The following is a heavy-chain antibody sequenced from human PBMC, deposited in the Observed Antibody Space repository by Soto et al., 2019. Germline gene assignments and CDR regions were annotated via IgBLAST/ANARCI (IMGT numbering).Heavy chain of an antibody. V-gene: IGHV4-30-4*01. D-gene: IGHD4-17*01. CDR2: IYYSGST. J-gene: IGHJ4*02. Sequence: QVQLQESGPGLVKPSQTLSLTCTVSGGSISSGDYYWSWIRQPPGKGLEWIGYIYYSGSTYYNPSPQGRVTMSVDTSKNQFYPELSSVTAGDPGGYSRARGGGDYNYWGQGTLVTVSS. CDR1: GGSISSGDYY. CDR3: ARGGGDYNY.